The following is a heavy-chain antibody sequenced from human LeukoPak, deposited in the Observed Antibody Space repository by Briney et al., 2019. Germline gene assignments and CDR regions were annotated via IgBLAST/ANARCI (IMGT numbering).Heavy chain of an antibody. D-gene: IGHD2-21*02. J-gene: IGHJ4*02. CDR2: ISHDGNNE. V-gene: IGHV3-30*18. CDR3: AKDPSLRVTLPV. CDR1: GFTFNNYG. Sequence: PGGSLRLSCAASGFTFNNYGLHWVRQAPGKGLEWVTLISHDGNNEYYADSVKGRFATSRDDSKNTLYLQMNSLRAEDTAVYYCAKDPSLRVTLPVRGQGTLVTVSS.